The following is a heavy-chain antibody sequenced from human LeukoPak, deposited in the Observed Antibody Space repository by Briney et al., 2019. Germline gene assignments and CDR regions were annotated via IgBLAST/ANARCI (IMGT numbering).Heavy chain of an antibody. V-gene: IGHV3-23*01. CDR2: ISGRGGST. Sequence: GGSLRLSCAASGFTFSSYAMSWVRQAPGKGLEWVSAISGRGGSTYYADSVKGRFTISRDNSKNTLYLQLNSLSAEDTAVYYCANDDGSGWPLFDYWGQGTLVTVSS. CDR3: ANDDGSGWPLFDY. D-gene: IGHD6-19*01. J-gene: IGHJ4*02. CDR1: GFTFSSYA.